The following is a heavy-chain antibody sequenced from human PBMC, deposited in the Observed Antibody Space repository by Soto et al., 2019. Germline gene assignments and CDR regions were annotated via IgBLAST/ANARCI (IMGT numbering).Heavy chain of an antibody. CDR3: AKLGSISWSPHYYFDY. Sequence: EVHLLESGGGLIQPGGSLRLSCAASGFTFNNYAMGWVRQAPGKGLEWVSAITGSGGDTYYLDSVKGRFTISRDNSKNTLYLQMNSLRAEDTATYYCAKLGSISWSPHYYFDYWGQGTLVTVSS. J-gene: IGHJ4*02. V-gene: IGHV3-23*01. CDR2: ITGSGGDT. CDR1: GFTFNNYA. D-gene: IGHD3-10*01.